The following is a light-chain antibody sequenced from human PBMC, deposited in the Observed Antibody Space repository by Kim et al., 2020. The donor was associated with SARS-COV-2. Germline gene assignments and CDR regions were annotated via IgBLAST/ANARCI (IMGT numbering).Light chain of an antibody. CDR1: QSVFYTSNNKNY. V-gene: IGKV4-1*01. CDR2: WAS. Sequence: SPLSCWSSQSVFYTSNNKNYLAWYQQKPGQPPKPLIYWASTRESGVPDRFSGSGFGTDFTLTISSLQAEDVAVYYCQQYYITPLTFGGGTKVDIK. J-gene: IGKJ4*01. CDR3: QQYYITPLT.